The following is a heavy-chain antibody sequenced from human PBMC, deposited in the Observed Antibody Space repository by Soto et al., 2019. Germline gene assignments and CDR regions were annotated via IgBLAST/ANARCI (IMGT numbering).Heavy chain of an antibody. J-gene: IGHJ6*03. CDR3: AKDYPGRDYYYMDV. Sequence: LRLSCAASGFTFSSYGMHWVRQAPGKGLEWVAVISYDGSNKYYADSVKGRFTISRDNSKNTLYLQMNSLRAEDTAVYYCAKDYPGRDYYYMDVWGKGTTVTVSS. CDR1: GFTFSSYG. CDR2: ISYDGSNK. V-gene: IGHV3-30*18. D-gene: IGHD3-10*01.